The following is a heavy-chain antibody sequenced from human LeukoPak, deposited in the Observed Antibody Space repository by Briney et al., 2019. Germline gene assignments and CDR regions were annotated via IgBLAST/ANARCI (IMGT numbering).Heavy chain of an antibody. CDR3: ARGSSNKGFDY. CDR2: ISSSGSTI. Sequence: PGGSLRLSCAASGFTFSSYAMSWVRQAPGKGLEWVSYISSSGSTIYNADSVKGRFTISRDNAKNSLYLQMNSLRAEDTAVYYCARGSSNKGFDYWGQGTLVTVSS. CDR1: GFTFSSYA. V-gene: IGHV3-48*04. J-gene: IGHJ4*02.